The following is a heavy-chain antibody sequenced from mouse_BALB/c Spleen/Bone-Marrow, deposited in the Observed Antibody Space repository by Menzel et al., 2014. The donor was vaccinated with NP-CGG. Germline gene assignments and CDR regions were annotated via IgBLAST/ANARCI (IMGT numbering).Heavy chain of an antibody. V-gene: IGHV1-74*01. CDR2: IHPSDSET. Sequence: VQVVESGDDLVKPGASVKLSCKASGYTFTSYWMNWVKQRPGQGLEWIGMIHPSDSETRLNQKFKDKATLTVDKSSSTAYMQLSSPTSEDSAVYYCARRERTGMNYWGQGTTLTVSS. D-gene: IGHD4-1*01. J-gene: IGHJ2*01. CDR3: ARRERTGMNY. CDR1: GYTFTSYW.